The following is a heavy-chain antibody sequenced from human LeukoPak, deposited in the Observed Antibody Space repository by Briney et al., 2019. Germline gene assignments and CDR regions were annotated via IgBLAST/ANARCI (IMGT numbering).Heavy chain of an antibody. CDR2: ISAYNGNT. J-gene: IGHJ4*02. CDR1: GYTFTSYG. V-gene: IGHV1-18*01. D-gene: IGHD6-13*01. Sequence: ASVKVSCKASGYTFTSYGISWVRQAPGQGLEWMGWISAYNGNTNYAQKLQGRVTMTTDTSTSTAYMELRSLRSDDTAVYYCARLSSSWSGGYYFDYWGQGTLVTVSS. CDR3: ARLSSSWSGGYYFDY.